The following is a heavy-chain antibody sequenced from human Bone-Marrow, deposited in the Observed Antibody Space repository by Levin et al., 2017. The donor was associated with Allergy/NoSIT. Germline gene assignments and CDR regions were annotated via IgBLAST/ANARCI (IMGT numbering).Heavy chain of an antibody. D-gene: IGHD3/OR15-3a*01. CDR3: AREAYYEFEGYYYGMDV. J-gene: IGHJ6*02. Sequence: GGSLRLSCEASRFAFSSYWMTWVRQAPGKGLEWVANINTDRGEKYSVDSVKGRFTISRDNTMNLLYLQMTSLRVEDKAAYYCAREAYYEFEGYYYGMDVWGRGTTVTVS. CDR2: INTDRGEK. V-gene: IGHV3-7*01. CDR1: RFAFSSYW.